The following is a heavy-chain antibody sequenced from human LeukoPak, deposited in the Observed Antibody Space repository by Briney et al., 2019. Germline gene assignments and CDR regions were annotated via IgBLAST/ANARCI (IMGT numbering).Heavy chain of an antibody. CDR1: GFTFSSYG. CDR3: ASGVTMFVVVEY. Sequence: PGRSLRLSCAVSGFTFSSYGMHWVRQAPGKGLEWVAVISYDGSNKYYADSVKGRFTISRDNSKNTLFLQMNSLRAEDTAVYNCASGVTMFVVVEYWGQGTLVTVSS. D-gene: IGHD2-2*01. J-gene: IGHJ4*02. V-gene: IGHV3-30*03. CDR2: ISYDGSNK.